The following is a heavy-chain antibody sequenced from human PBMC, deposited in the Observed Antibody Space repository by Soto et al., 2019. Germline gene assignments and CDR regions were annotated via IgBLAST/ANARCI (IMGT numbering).Heavy chain of an antibody. CDR2: VNQNGREK. CDR1: GFSFSIHW. Sequence: GGSLSLSCAASGFSFSIHWMNWVRQAPGKGLEWVANVNQNGREKYYVDSVKGRFTISRDNAKNSLSLQMNSLRAEDTAVYYCAGGSYWGQGTPVTVSS. CDR3: AGGSY. J-gene: IGHJ4*02. V-gene: IGHV3-7*01.